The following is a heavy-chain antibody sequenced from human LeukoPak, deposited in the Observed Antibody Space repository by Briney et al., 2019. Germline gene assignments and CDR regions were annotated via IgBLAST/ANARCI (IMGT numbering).Heavy chain of an antibody. Sequence: SVKVSCKASGGTFSSYAISWVRQAPGQGLEWMGRIIPILGIANYAQKFQGRVTITADKSTSTAYMELSSLRSEDTAVYYCARNMVRGNDFDYWGQGTLVTVSS. CDR3: ARNMVRGNDFDY. V-gene: IGHV1-69*04. J-gene: IGHJ4*02. D-gene: IGHD3-10*01. CDR1: GGTFSSYA. CDR2: IIPILGIA.